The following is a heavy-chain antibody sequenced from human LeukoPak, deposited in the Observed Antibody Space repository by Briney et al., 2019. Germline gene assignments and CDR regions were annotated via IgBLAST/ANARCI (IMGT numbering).Heavy chain of an antibody. J-gene: IGHJ4*02. V-gene: IGHV1-18*01. D-gene: IGHD6-13*01. CDR2: ISAYNGNT. Sequence: ASVKVSCKASGGTFSSYAISWVRQAPGQGLKWMGWISAYNGNTNYAQKLQGRVTITTDTSTSTAYMELRSLRSDDTAVYYCARDSPASFSSSWPFDYWGQGTLVTVSS. CDR1: GGTFSSYA. CDR3: ARDSPASFSSSWPFDY.